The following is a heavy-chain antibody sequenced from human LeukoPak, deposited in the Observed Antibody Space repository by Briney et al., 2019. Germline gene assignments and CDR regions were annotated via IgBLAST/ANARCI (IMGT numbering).Heavy chain of an antibody. Sequence: ASVKVSCKTSGYTFTSYGISWVRLAPGQGLEWMGWISAYNGNTNYAQKFQGRLTMTTDTSTNTAYMEMKSLRSDDTAVYYCARAQPLVATIFDYWGQGTLVTVSS. J-gene: IGHJ4*02. CDR2: ISAYNGNT. CDR3: ARAQPLVATIFDY. D-gene: IGHD5-12*01. CDR1: GYTFTSYG. V-gene: IGHV1-18*01.